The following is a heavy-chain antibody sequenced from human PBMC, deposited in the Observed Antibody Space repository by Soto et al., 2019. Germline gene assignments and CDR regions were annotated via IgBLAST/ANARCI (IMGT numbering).Heavy chain of an antibody. CDR1: GDMFTDYW. D-gene: IGHD2-15*01. CDR2: IYPSDSDT. Sequence: GEPLRICSNGSGDMFTDYWSGWIRQMPGKGLEWMGIIYPSDSDTRYSPSFQGQVTISADKSISTAYLQWSSLKASDTAMYYCARTTGSLFDYWSQGTLVTVSS. J-gene: IGHJ4*02. V-gene: IGHV5-51*01. CDR3: ARTTGSLFDY.